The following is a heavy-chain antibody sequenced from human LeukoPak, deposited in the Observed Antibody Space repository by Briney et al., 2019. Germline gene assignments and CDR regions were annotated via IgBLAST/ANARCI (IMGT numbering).Heavy chain of an antibody. CDR1: GHTFTNDE. CDR3: ARRDCTTGACRFDD. D-gene: IGHD2-8*01. CDR2: MNPSSGNT. V-gene: IGHV1-8*01. Sequence: ASVKVSCKASGHTFTNDEIHWVRQATGQGLEWTGWMNPSSGNTGYAQKFQGRLTMTRNTSISTAYMDLSSLRSDDTAVYYCARRDCTTGACRFDDWGQGTRVSVSP. J-gene: IGHJ4*02.